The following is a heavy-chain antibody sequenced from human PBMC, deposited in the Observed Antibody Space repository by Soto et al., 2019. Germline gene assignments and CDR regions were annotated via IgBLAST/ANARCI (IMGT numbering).Heavy chain of an antibody. CDR2: ISYDGSNK. D-gene: IGHD3-22*01. V-gene: IGHV3-30-3*01. CDR3: ARDSDSSGYQGGCFDY. Sequence: GGSLRLSCAASGFTFSRYAMHWVRQAPVKGLEWVAVISYDGSNKYYADSVKGRFTISRDNSKNTLYLQMNRLRAEDTAVYYCARDSDSSGYQGGCFDYWGQGTLVTVSS. J-gene: IGHJ4*02. CDR1: GFTFSRYA.